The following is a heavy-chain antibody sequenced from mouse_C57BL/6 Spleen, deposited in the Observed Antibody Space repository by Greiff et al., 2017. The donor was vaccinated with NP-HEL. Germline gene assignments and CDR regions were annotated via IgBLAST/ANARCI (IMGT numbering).Heavy chain of an antibody. V-gene: IGHV1-69*01. CDR2: IDPSDSYT. D-gene: IGHD2-3*01. CDR1: GYTFTSYW. Sequence: QVQLQQPGAELVMPGASVKLSCKASGYTFTSYWMHWVKQRPGQGLEWIGEIDPSDSYTNYNQKFKGKSTLTVDKSSSTAYMQLSSLTSEDSAVYYCARFGYSYAMDYWGQGTSVTVSS. J-gene: IGHJ4*01. CDR3: ARFGYSYAMDY.